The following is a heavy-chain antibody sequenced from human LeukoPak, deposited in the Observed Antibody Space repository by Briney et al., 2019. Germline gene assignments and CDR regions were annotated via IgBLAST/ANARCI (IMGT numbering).Heavy chain of an antibody. CDR3: ARDKPPPYYYDSSGIFDY. D-gene: IGHD3-22*01. J-gene: IGHJ4*02. CDR2: IGFDGSNK. V-gene: IGHV3-33*01. CDR1: GFTFSSYG. Sequence: GRSLRLSCAASGFTFSSYGMHWVRKAPGKGLEWVAVIGFDGSNKYYADSVKGRFTISRDNSKNTLYLQMNSLRAEDTAVYYCARDKPPPYYYDSSGIFDYWGQGTLVTVSS.